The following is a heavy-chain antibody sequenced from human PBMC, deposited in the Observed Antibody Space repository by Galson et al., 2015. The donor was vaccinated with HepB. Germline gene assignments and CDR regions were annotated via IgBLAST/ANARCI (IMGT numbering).Heavy chain of an antibody. CDR3: ARGRNKRTGGKEQNWYFDL. J-gene: IGHJ2*01. Sequence: ETLSLTCAVYGGSFSGYYWSWIRQPPGKGLEWIGEINHSGSTDYNPSLKSRVTISVDTSKNQFSLKLSSVTAADTAVYYCARGRNKRTGGKEQNWYFDLWGRGTLVTVSS. CDR2: INHSGST. V-gene: IGHV4-34*01. CDR1: GGSFSGYY. D-gene: IGHD1-14*01.